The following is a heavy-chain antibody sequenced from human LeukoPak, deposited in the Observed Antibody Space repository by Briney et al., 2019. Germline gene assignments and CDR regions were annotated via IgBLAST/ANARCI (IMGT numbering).Heavy chain of an antibody. CDR2: ISSSSSYI. CDR1: GFTFSSYS. CDR3: AKGSSTVTTRAAFDI. D-gene: IGHD4-17*01. V-gene: IGHV3-21*04. Sequence: TAGGSLRLSCAASGFTFSSYSMNWVRQAPGKGLEWVSSISSSSSYIYYADSVKGRFTISRDNSKNTLYVQMNSLRADDTAVYYCAKGSSTVTTRAAFDIWGQGTLVTVSS. J-gene: IGHJ3*02.